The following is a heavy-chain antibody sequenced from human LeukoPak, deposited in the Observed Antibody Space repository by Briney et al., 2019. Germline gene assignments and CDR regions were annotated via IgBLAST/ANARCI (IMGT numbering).Heavy chain of an antibody. CDR3: AKDISGGYDFDY. J-gene: IGHJ4*02. Sequence: GSLRLSCAASGFTFDDYGLHWVRQAPGKGLEWVALISGDGGSTYYADSVKGRFTISRDNSKNSLYLQMNSLRTEDTALYYCAKDISGGYDFDYWGQGTLVTVSS. CDR2: ISGDGGST. CDR1: GFTFDDYG. V-gene: IGHV3-43*02. D-gene: IGHD5-12*01.